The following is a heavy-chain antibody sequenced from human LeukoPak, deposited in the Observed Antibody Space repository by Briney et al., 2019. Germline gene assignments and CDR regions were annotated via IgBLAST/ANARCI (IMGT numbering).Heavy chain of an antibody. J-gene: IGHJ5*02. CDR2: IIPIFGTA. D-gene: IGHD5-24*01. V-gene: IGHV1-69*13. CDR1: GGTFSSYT. CDR3: ARNGGYKYNWFDP. Sequence: SVKVSCKASGGTFSSYTISWVRQAPGQGLEWMGGIIPIFGTANYAQKFQGRVTITADESTSTAYMELSSLRSEDTAVYYCARNGGYKYNWFDPWGQGTLVTVSS.